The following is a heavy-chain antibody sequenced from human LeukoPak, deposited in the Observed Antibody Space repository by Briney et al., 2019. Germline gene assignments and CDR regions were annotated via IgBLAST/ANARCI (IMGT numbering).Heavy chain of an antibody. CDR3: ARQPAGYYGKTGYYPYYFDY. CDR1: GGSISSYY. J-gene: IGHJ4*02. V-gene: IGHV4-59*08. Sequence: PSETLSLTCTVCGGSISSYYWSWVRQPPGKGLEWIGYIFYTGSTKYGPSLNSRVTISLDTSKNQFSLKLSSATAADTAVYYCARQPAGYYGKTGYYPYYFDYWGQGTLVTVSS. D-gene: IGHD3-22*01. CDR2: IFYTGST.